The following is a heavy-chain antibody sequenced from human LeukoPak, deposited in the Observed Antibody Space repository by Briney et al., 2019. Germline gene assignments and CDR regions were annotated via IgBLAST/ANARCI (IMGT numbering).Heavy chain of an antibody. CDR2: IIPIFGTA. V-gene: IGHV1-69*13. J-gene: IGHJ4*02. D-gene: IGHD1-1*01. CDR3: ARDGDLQPEFDY. CDR1: GGTFSSYA. Sequence: EASVKVSCTASGGTFSSYAISWVRQAPGQGLEWMGGIIPIFGTANYAQKFQGRVTITADESTSTAYMELSRLRSDDTAVYYCARDGDLQPEFDYWGQGTLVTVSS.